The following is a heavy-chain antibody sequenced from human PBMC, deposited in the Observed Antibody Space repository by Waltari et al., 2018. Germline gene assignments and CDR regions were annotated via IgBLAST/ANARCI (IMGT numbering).Heavy chain of an antibody. D-gene: IGHD2-15*01. J-gene: IGHJ4*02. Sequence: QLQLQESGPGLVKPSETLSLTCTVSGGSISSSSYYWGWIRQPPGKGLEWIGSIYYSGSTYYNPSRKSRVTISVDTAKNQFSLKLSSVTAADTAVYYCARAVVVAATIDYWGQGTLVTVSS. V-gene: IGHV4-39*01. CDR2: IYYSGST. CDR1: GGSISSSSYY. CDR3: ARAVVVAATIDY.